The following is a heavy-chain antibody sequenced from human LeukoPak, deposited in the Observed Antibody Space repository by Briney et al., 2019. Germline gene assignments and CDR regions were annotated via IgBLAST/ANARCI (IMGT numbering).Heavy chain of an antibody. Sequence: SETPSLTCTVSGGSISSGSYYWSWIRQPAGKGLEWIGRIYTSGSTNYNPSLKSRVTISVDTSKNQFSLKLSSVTAADTAVYYCARESGSMIVVQQWGQGTLVTVSS. V-gene: IGHV4-61*02. J-gene: IGHJ1*01. CDR1: GGSISSGSYY. CDR2: IYTSGST. CDR3: ARESGSMIVVQQ. D-gene: IGHD3-22*01.